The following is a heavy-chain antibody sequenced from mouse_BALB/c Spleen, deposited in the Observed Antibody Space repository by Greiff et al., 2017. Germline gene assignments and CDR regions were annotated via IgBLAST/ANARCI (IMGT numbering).Heavy chain of an antibody. V-gene: IGHV3-2*02. CDR1: GYSITSDYA. J-gene: IGHJ2*01. CDR2: ISYSGST. D-gene: IGHD1-1*01. CDR3: ARYDYYGSSYRDY. Sequence: EVKVEESGPGLVKPSQSLSLTCTVTGYSITSDYAWNWIRQFPGNKLEWMGYISYSGSTSYNPSLKSRISITRDTSKNQFFLQLNSVTTEDTATYYCARYDYYGSSYRDYWGQGTTLTVSS.